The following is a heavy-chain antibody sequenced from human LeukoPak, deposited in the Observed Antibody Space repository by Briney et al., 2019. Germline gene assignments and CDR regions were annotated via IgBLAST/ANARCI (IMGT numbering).Heavy chain of an antibody. D-gene: IGHD1-26*01. J-gene: IGHJ3*02. Sequence: GGSLRLSCAASGFTVSTNYMNWVRQAPGKGLESVSVIYSDGTTYYADSLKGRFTLSRDNSKNTLYLQMNSLRADDTAVYHCARGNDSGTYYGDAFDIWGQGTMVTVSS. CDR2: IYSDGTT. V-gene: IGHV3-53*01. CDR3: ARGNDSGTYYGDAFDI. CDR1: GFTVSTNY.